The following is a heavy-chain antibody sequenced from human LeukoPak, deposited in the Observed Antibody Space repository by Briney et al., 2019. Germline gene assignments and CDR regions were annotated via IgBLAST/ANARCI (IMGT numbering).Heavy chain of an antibody. J-gene: IGHJ4*02. V-gene: IGHV3-43D*03. CDR3: AKALRYFDLIPDY. D-gene: IGHD3-9*01. CDR1: GFTFSSYA. CDR2: ISWDGGST. Sequence: GGSLRLSCAASGFTFSSYAMHWVRQAPGKGLEWVSLISWDGGSTYYADSVKGRFTISRDNSKNSLYLQMNSLRAEDTALYYCAKALRYFDLIPDYWGQGTLVTVSS.